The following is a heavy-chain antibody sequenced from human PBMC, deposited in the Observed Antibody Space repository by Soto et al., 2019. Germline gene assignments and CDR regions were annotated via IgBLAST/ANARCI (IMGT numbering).Heavy chain of an antibody. CDR3: ARRISGSYYGDYFDY. CDR2: IYYSGST. J-gene: IGHJ4*02. CDR1: GGSISNSNYY. Sequence: PSETLSLTCTVSGGSISNSNYYWGWIRQPPGKGLEWIGSIYYSGSTYYNPSLKSRVTISVDTSKNQFSLRLSSVTAADTAVYYCARRISGSYYGDYFDYWGQGTLVTVSS. D-gene: IGHD1-26*01. V-gene: IGHV4-39*01.